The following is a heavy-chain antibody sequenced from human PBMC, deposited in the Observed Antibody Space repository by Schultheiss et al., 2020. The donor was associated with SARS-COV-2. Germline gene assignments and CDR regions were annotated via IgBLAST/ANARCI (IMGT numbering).Heavy chain of an antibody. CDR3: ARDHSSGYVY. CDR1: GFTFSNYA. CDR2: ISYDGSNK. Sequence: GGSLRLSCAASGFTFSNYAMHWVRQAPGKGLEWVAVISYDGSNKYYADSVKGRFTISRDNSKNTLYLQMNSLRAEDTSVYYCARDHSSGYVYWGKGTLVTVSS. D-gene: IGHD3-22*01. V-gene: IGHV3-30*01. J-gene: IGHJ4*02.